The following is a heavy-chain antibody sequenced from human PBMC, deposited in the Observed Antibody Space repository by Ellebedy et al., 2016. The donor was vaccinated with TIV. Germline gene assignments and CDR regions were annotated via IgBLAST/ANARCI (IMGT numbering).Heavy chain of an antibody. J-gene: IGHJ4*02. CDR3: AKGSFPFGDKSERIYSFQY. V-gene: IGHV3-53*04. Sequence: GESLKISCTASGFIVSTNHMSWVRQAPGKGLEWVCGYTNYADSVKGRFTISTHNSRNTLYLQMTNLRTAETAVYYCAKGSFPFGDKSERIYSFQYWGQGTLVTVSS. CDR2: GYT. CDR1: GFIVSTNH. D-gene: IGHD3-10*01.